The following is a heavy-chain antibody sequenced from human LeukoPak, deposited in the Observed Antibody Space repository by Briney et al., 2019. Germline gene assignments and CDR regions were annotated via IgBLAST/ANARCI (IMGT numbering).Heavy chain of an antibody. CDR2: ISSSGSYI. V-gene: IGHV3-21*05. D-gene: IGHD6-13*01. CDR1: GFTFNNYG. J-gene: IGHJ6*03. CDR3: ARAAYNSNWPNYSFYYYMDV. Sequence: GGSLRLSCAASGFTFNNYGMNWVRRAPGMGLEWVSYISSSGSYIYYADSVKGRFTIPRDNARNSLYLQMNSLRAEDTAVYYCARAAYNSNWPNYSFYYYMDVWGKGPRSPSP.